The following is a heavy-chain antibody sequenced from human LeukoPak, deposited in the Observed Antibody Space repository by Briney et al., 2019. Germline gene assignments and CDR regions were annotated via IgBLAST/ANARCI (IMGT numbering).Heavy chain of an antibody. V-gene: IGHV4-59*08. D-gene: IGHD3-10*01. Sequence: SETLSLTCTVSGGSISSYYWSWIRQPPGKGLEWIGYIYYSGSTNYNPSLKSRVTISVDTSKNQFSLRLSSVTAADTAVYYCARHPLFGSILQLWFGELFRTYYYYYYYMDVWGKGTTVTISS. CDR1: GGSISSYY. J-gene: IGHJ6*03. CDR2: IYYSGST. CDR3: ARHPLFGSILQLWFGELFRTYYYYYYYMDV.